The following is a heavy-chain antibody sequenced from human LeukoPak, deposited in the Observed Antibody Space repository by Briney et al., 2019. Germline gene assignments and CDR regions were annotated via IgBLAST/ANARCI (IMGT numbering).Heavy chain of an antibody. CDR3: ARDRPVDDVFDY. V-gene: IGHV3-48*04. J-gene: IGHJ4*02. CDR2: ISSSSSTI. CDR1: GFTFSSYS. D-gene: IGHD5/OR15-5a*01. Sequence: GGSLRVSCAASGFTFSSYSMNWVRQALGKGLEWVSYISSSSSTINYADSVKGRFTISRDNAKNSLYLQMNSLRAEDTAVYYCARDRPVDDVFDYWGQGTLVTVSS.